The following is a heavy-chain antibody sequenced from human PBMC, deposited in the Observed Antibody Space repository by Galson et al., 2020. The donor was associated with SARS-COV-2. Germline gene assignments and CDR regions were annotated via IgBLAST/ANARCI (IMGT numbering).Heavy chain of an antibody. CDR3: ARQILTGYYSFYYFDF. CDR2: IYYTESN. CDR1: GGSISSSNYY. J-gene: IGHJ4*02. D-gene: IGHD3-9*01. Sequence: LETLSLTCTVSGGSISSSNYYWGWVRQPPGEGLEWIGSIYYTESNYYNPSLTSRDTMSVDTSRNQFSLKLSSVTAADTAVYYCARQILTGYYSFYYFDFWGQGTLVTVSS. V-gene: IGHV4-39*01.